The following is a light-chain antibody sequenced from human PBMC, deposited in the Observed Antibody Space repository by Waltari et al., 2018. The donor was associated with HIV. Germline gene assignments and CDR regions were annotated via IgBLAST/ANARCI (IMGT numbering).Light chain of an antibody. Sequence: DVVMTQSPLSLPVTLGQPASLSCRSSQSLVYSDGNTYLSWFQQRPGQSPRRLIYKVSNRDSGVPDRFSGSGSDTVFTLKISRVEAEDVGVYYCMQGTHWPSYTFGQGTKLEIK. CDR3: MQGTHWPSYT. V-gene: IGKV2-30*01. CDR1: QSLVYSDGNTY. J-gene: IGKJ2*01. CDR2: KVS.